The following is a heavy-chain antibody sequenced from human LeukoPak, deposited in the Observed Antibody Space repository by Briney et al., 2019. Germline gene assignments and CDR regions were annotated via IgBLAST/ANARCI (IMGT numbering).Heavy chain of an antibody. Sequence: ASVKVSCKASGYTFTSYAMNWVRQAPGQGLEWMGWINTNTGNPTYAQGFTGRFVFSLDTSVSTACLQISSLKAEDTAVYYCARSGGAGEWEEDYYFDYWGQGTLVTVSS. D-gene: IGHD1-26*01. V-gene: IGHV7-4-1*02. CDR3: ARSGGAGEWEEDYYFDY. J-gene: IGHJ4*02. CDR2: INTNTGNP. CDR1: GYTFTSYA.